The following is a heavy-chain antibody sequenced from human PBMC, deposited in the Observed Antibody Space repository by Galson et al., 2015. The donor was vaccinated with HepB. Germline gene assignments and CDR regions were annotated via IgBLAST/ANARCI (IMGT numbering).Heavy chain of an antibody. J-gene: IGHJ5*02. CDR3: VKGPGSAPLRNWFDP. V-gene: IGHV3-64D*06. D-gene: IGHD3-16*01. Sequence: SLRLSCAASGFTFRSYAMHWVRQAPGKGLEYVSAISSNGGSTYYADSVKGRFTISRDNSKNTLYPQMSSLRAEDPAVYYCVKGPGSAPLRNWFDPWGQGTLVTVSS. CDR2: ISSNGGST. CDR1: GFTFRSYA.